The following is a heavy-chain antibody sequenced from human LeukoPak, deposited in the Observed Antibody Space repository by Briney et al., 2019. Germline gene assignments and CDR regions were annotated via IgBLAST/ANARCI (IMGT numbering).Heavy chain of an antibody. CDR2: INPNSCGT. J-gene: IGHJ4*02. Sequence: ASVNVSCKASGYTFTGYYMHWVRQAPAQGLEWMGWINPNSCGTNYAQKFQGRVTMTRDTSISTAYMELSRLRSDDTAVYYCARESSGASFDYWGQGTLVTVSS. D-gene: IGHD1-26*01. V-gene: IGHV1-2*02. CDR3: ARESSGASFDY. CDR1: GYTFTGYY.